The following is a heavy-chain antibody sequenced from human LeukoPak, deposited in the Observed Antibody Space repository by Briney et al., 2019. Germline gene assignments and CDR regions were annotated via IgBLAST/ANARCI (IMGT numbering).Heavy chain of an antibody. CDR1: GGSFSGYY. CDR3: AGGARGLRWLQS. Sequence: SETLSLTCAVYGGSFSGYYWSWIRQPPGKGLEWIGEINHSGSTNYNPSLKSRVTISVDTSKNQFSLKLSSVTAADTAVYYCAGGARGLRWLQSWGQGTLVTVSS. CDR2: INHSGST. V-gene: IGHV4-34*01. D-gene: IGHD5-24*01. J-gene: IGHJ5*02.